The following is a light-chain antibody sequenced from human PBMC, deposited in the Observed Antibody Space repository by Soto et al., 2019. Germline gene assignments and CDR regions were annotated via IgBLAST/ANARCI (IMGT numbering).Light chain of an antibody. Sequence: EIVITQSPATLSVSPGERGTLTCRASQSVNIYLAWYQQKPGQATRLLIFGASYRATGIPARFSGSGSGTEFNLTISSLQSEDFAVYFCQQYDDWLRLTFGGGTKVDIK. CDR3: QQYDDWLRLT. CDR1: QSVNIY. CDR2: GAS. J-gene: IGKJ4*01. V-gene: IGKV3D-15*01.